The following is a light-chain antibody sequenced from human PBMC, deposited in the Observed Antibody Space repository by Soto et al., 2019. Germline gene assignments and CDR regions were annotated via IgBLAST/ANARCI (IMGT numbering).Light chain of an antibody. V-gene: IGKV3-20*01. CDR1: QSVSSSY. Sequence: EIVWTQSPGTLSLSPGERATLSCRASQSVSSSYLAWYQQKPGQAPRLLIYGASSMSTGIPDRFSGSGSGTEFTLTISRLEPEDFAVYYCQQYGSSPLTFGGGTKVEIK. CDR3: QQYGSSPLT. CDR2: GAS. J-gene: IGKJ4*01.